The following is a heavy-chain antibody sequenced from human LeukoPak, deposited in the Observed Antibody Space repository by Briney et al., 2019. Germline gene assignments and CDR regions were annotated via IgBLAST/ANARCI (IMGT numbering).Heavy chain of an antibody. D-gene: IGHD3-22*01. J-gene: IGHJ3*02. CDR3: ARDVSRRPSSYYYDSSGYPGADDAFDI. CDR2: IDPSDSYT. V-gene: IGHV5-10-1*01. CDR1: GYSFTSYW. Sequence: GESLKISCKGSGYSFTSYWISWVRQMPGKGLEWMGRIDPSDSYTNYSPSFQGHVTISADKSISTAYLQWSCLKASDTAMYYCARDVSRRPSSYYYDSSGYPGADDAFDIWGQGTMVTVSS.